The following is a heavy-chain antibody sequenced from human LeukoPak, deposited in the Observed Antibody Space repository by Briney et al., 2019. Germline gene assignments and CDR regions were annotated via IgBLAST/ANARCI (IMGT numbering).Heavy chain of an antibody. V-gene: IGHV3-23*01. Sequence: PGGSLRLSCAASGFTFSSYAMSWVRQAPGKGLEWVSAISGTGGSTYYADSVKGRFTISRDNSKNTLYLQMSSLRAEDTAVYYCAKDADIVVVPAVPIDYWGQGTLVTVSS. CDR2: ISGTGGST. CDR3: AKDADIVVVPAVPIDY. CDR1: GFTFSSYA. J-gene: IGHJ4*02. D-gene: IGHD2-2*01.